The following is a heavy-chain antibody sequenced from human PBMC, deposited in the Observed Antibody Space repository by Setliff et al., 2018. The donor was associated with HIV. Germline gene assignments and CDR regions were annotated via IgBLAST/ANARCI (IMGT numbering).Heavy chain of an antibody. D-gene: IGHD3-3*01. Sequence: GESLKISCAASGFTFNNYAFSNYAMRWVRQAPGKGLEWVSATSATGDPTYYADSVKGRFTFSRDNSMNTLYLQMNSLRVEDTAVYYRARRRTPTASGPVALDIWVQGTMVTVSS. V-gene: IGHV3-23*01. CDR3: ARRRTPTASGPVALDI. CDR1: GFTFNNYAFSNYA. J-gene: IGHJ3*02. CDR2: TSATGDPT.